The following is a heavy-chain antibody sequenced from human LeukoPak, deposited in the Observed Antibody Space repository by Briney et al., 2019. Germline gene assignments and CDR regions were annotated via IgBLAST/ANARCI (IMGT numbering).Heavy chain of an antibody. CDR2: ISSSSSYI. D-gene: IGHD2-8*01. J-gene: IGHJ4*02. V-gene: IGHV3-21*01. CDR3: AVPGYCTTNNCHF. CDR1: GFTFSSYS. Sequence: GGSLRLSCAASGFTFSSYSMNWVRQAPGKGLEWVSSISSSSSYIYYADSVKGRFTISRDNAKNSLYLQMDTLRAEDTAVYYCAVPGYCTTNNCHFWGQGTLVTVSS.